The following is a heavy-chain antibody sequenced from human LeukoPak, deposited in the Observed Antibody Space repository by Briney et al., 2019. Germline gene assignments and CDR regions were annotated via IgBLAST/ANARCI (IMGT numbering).Heavy chain of an antibody. CDR2: IKEDGSEE. Sequence: PGRSLRLSCAASGFTFSSYWMSWVRQAPGKGLACVANIKEDGSEEYYVDSVKGRFSISRDNAKNSLYLQMNSLRAEDTAVYYCARDWLAGNPYHAFDLWGKGTMVTVSS. V-gene: IGHV3-7*01. D-gene: IGHD3-22*01. CDR1: GFTFSSYW. J-gene: IGHJ3*01. CDR3: ARDWLAGNPYHAFDL.